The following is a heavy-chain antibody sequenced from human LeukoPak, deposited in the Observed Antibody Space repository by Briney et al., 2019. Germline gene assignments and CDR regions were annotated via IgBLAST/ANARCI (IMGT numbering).Heavy chain of an antibody. V-gene: IGHV3-7*01. CDR1: GFTFSYHW. Sequence: PGGSLRLSCAASGFTFSYHWMTRVRQAPGKGLEWVANIKNDGAVKNYVDSVKGRSTISRDNAKNSLYLQMNSLRAEDTAVYYCAKDSYSKGDFWGQGVLVTVSS. CDR3: AKDSYSKGDF. CDR2: IKNDGAVK. J-gene: IGHJ4*02. D-gene: IGHD6-13*01.